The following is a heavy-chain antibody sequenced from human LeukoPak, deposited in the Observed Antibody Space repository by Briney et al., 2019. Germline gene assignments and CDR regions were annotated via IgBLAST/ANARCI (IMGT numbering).Heavy chain of an antibody. CDR3: ARRRVVVVAATVPSLKRYWYFDL. V-gene: IGHV4-34*01. CDR1: GGSFSGYY. D-gene: IGHD2-15*01. CDR2: INHSGST. Sequence: PSETLFLTCAVYGGSFSGYYWSWIRQPPGKGLEWIGEINHSGSTNYNPSLKSRVTISVDTSKNQFSLKLSSVTAADTAVYYCARRRVVVVAATVPSLKRYWYFDLWGRGTLVTVPS. J-gene: IGHJ2*01.